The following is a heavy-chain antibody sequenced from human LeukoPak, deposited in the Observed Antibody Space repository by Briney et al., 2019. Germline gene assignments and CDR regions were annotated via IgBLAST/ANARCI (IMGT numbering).Heavy chain of an antibody. CDR2: ISGSGGST. Sequence: PGGSLRLSCAASGFTFSSYAMSWVRQAPGKGLEWVSAISGSGGSTYYADSVKGRFTISRDNSKNTLYLQMNSLRAEDTAVYYCAKGGRVGPHMTTVVTPAYWGQGTLVTVSS. D-gene: IGHD4-23*01. CDR3: AKGGRVGPHMTTVVTPAY. CDR1: GFTFSSYA. J-gene: IGHJ4*02. V-gene: IGHV3-23*01.